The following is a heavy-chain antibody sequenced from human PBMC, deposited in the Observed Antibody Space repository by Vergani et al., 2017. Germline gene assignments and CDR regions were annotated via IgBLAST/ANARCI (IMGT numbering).Heavy chain of an antibody. CDR2: ISSSGSTI. CDR3: ARKIPAASVDY. D-gene: IGHD2-2*01. J-gene: IGHJ4*02. Sequence: EVQLVESGGGLVQPGGSLRLSCAASGFTFSSYEMNWVRQAPGKGLEWVSYISSSGSTIYYADSVKGRFTISRDNAKNSLYLQMNSLRAEDTAVYYCARKIPAASVDYWGQGTLVTVSS. CDR1: GFTFSSYE. V-gene: IGHV3-48*03.